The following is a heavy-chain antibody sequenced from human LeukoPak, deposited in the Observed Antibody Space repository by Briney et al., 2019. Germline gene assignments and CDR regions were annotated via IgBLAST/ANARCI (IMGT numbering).Heavy chain of an antibody. J-gene: IGHJ4*02. D-gene: IGHD3-16*01. CDR1: GVTVSSRY. Sequence: PGGSLTLSCAASGVTVSSRYMSWVRQAPGKGLEWVSVMYSGGDTYYADSVKGRFTMSRDTSKNTVYLQMNYLRAEDTAVYYCVRWGSYPSLTDYWGQGALVTVSS. CDR3: VRWGSYPSLTDY. V-gene: IGHV3-53*01. CDR2: MYSGGDT.